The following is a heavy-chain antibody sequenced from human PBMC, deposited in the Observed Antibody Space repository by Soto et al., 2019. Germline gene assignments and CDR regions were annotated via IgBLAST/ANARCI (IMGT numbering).Heavy chain of an antibody. D-gene: IGHD3-10*01. J-gene: IGHJ5*02. V-gene: IGHV3-23*01. CDR2: VSGGGGTR. Sequence: EVQLLESGGGLVQPGGSLRLSCAASGFTFTTYALHWVRQAPGKGLEWVSIVSGGGGTRYYADSMKGRFTISRDTSKNHLYRQMHALRTEETAVHYCGVNGGRFTRALGFDPWGQGTLVTVCS. CDR1: GFTFTTYA. CDR3: GVNGGRFTRALGFDP.